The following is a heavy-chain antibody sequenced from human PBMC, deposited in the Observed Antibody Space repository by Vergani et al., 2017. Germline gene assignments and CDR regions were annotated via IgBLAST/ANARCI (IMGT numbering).Heavy chain of an antibody. J-gene: IGHJ4*02. V-gene: IGHV4-34*10. CDR3: ASTYYDFWSGYTVDY. Sequence: QVQLQESGPGLVKPSETLSLTCAVYGGSFSGYYWSWIRQPPGKGLEWIGEINHSGSTNYNPSLKSRVTISVDTSKNQFSLKLSSVTAADTAVYYCASTYYDFWSGYTVDYWGQGTLVTVSS. D-gene: IGHD3-3*01. CDR1: GGSFSGYY. CDR2: INHSGST.